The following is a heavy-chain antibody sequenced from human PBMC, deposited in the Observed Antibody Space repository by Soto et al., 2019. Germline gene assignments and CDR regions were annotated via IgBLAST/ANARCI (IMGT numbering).Heavy chain of an antibody. CDR2: ISYDGSNK. Sequence: QVQLVESGGGVVQPGRSLRLSCAASGFTFSSYAMHWVRQAPGKGLEWVAVISYDGSNKYYADSVKGRFTISRDNSKNTLYLQMNSLRAEDTAVYYCARDPNYYDSSGYNPPSHFDYWGQETLVTVSS. J-gene: IGHJ4*02. D-gene: IGHD3-22*01. CDR1: GFTFSSYA. CDR3: ARDPNYYDSSGYNPPSHFDY. V-gene: IGHV3-30-3*01.